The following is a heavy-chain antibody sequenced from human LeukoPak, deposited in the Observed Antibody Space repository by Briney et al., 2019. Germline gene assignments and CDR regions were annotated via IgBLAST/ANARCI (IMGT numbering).Heavy chain of an antibody. CDR3: ARDYYDSSGYFTPQLDY. J-gene: IGHJ4*02. V-gene: IGHV3-74*01. Sequence: GGSLRLSCAASGFTFSSYWMHWVRQAPGKGLVWVSRINSDGSSTSYADSVKGRFTISRDNARNTLYLQMNSQRAEDTAVYYCARDYYDSSGYFTPQLDYWGQGTLVTVSS. CDR1: GFTFSSYW. CDR2: INSDGSST. D-gene: IGHD3-22*01.